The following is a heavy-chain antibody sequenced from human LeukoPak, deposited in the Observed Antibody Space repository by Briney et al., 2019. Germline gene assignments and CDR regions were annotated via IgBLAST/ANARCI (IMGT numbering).Heavy chain of an antibody. J-gene: IGHJ4*02. CDR3: ARSPYGDYFGFTFDY. CDR1: GYSISSGYY. V-gene: IGHV4-38-2*01. D-gene: IGHD4-17*01. CDR2: IYYSGST. Sequence: PSETLSLTCAVSGYSISSGYYWGWIRQPPGKGLEWIGYIYYSGSTNYNPSLKSRVTISVDTSKNQFSLKLSSVTAADTAVYYCARSPYGDYFGFTFDYWGQGTLVTVSS.